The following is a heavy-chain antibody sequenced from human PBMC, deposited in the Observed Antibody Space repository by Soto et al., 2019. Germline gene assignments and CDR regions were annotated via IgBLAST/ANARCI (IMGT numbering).Heavy chain of an antibody. CDR3: ARRYGPGFDY. CDR1: CGSISSYY. D-gene: IGHD4-17*01. V-gene: IGHV4-59*08. CDR2: IYYSGST. Sequence: SETLSLTCTVSCGSISSYYWSWIRQPPGKGLEWIGYIYYSGSTNYNPSLKSRVTISVDTSKNQSSLKLSSVTAADTAVYYCARRYGPGFDYWGQGTLVTVSS. J-gene: IGHJ4*02.